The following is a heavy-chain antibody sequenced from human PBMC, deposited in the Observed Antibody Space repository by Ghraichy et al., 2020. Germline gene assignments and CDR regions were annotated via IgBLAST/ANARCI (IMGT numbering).Heavy chain of an antibody. V-gene: IGHV3-48*02. CDR2: ISRSSSTI. D-gene: IGHD2-2*01. J-gene: IGHJ6*02. Sequence: GSLRLSCAASGFTFSSYSMNWVRQAPGKGLEWVSYISRSSSTIYYADSVKGRFTISRDNAKNSLYLQMNSLRDEDTAVYYCARAGYCSSTSCHYYYYGMDVWGQGTTVTVSS. CDR3: ARAGYCSSTSCHYYYYGMDV. CDR1: GFTFSSYS.